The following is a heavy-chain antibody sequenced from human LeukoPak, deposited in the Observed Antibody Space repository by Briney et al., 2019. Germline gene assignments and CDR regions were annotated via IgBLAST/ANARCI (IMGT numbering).Heavy chain of an antibody. Sequence: SETLSLTCSVSGGSISSDYWSWIRQPPGKGLEWIGYIYDTGSTNYNPSLKSRVTMSVDMSKNQFSLRLSSVTAADTAVYYCARAYYYGSGSYGLDYWGQGTLVTVSS. J-gene: IGHJ4*02. V-gene: IGHV4-59*01. CDR2: IYDTGST. D-gene: IGHD3-10*01. CDR1: GGSISSDY. CDR3: ARAYYYGSGSYGLDY.